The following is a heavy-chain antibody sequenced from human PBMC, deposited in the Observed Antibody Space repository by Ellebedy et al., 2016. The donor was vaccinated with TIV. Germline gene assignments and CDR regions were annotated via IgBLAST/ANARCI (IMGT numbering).Heavy chain of an antibody. J-gene: IGHJ5*02. CDR1: GFSFRRYW. CDR2: IYQDGSDE. Sequence: PGGSLRLSCAASGFSFRRYWMSWVRQAPGKGLEWVANIYQDGSDEYYVDSVKGRFTISRDNDNKALFLQMTSLRVEDTAVYYCARRGSYGDYAVQINSWFYPWGQGTLVTVSS. V-gene: IGHV3-7*01. D-gene: IGHD4-17*01. CDR3: ARRGSYGDYAVQINSWFYP.